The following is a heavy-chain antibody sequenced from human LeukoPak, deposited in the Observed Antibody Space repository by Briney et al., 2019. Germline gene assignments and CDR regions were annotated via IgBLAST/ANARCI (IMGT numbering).Heavy chain of an antibody. Sequence: GGSLRLSCAASGFTFSSYSMNWVRQAPGKGLEWVSSISSSSSYIYYADSVKGRFTISRDNAKNSLYLKMNNLRAEDTAVYYCAREYRIGGSYLGFDYWGQGTLVTVSS. CDR3: AREYRIGGSYLGFDY. D-gene: IGHD1-26*01. V-gene: IGHV3-21*01. CDR2: ISSSSSYI. J-gene: IGHJ4*02. CDR1: GFTFSSYS.